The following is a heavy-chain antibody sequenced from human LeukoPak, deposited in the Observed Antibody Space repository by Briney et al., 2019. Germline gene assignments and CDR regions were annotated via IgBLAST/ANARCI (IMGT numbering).Heavy chain of an antibody. V-gene: IGHV4-39*07. CDR3: ARDVIAAARWFDP. CDR1: GGSISSSSYY. CDR2: IYYSGST. J-gene: IGHJ5*02. D-gene: IGHD6-13*01. Sequence: SETLSLTCTVSGGSISSSSYYWGWIRQPPGKGLEWIGSIYYSGSTNYNPSLKSRVTISVDTSKNQFSLKLSSVTAADTAVYYCARDVIAAARWFDPWGQGTLVTVSS.